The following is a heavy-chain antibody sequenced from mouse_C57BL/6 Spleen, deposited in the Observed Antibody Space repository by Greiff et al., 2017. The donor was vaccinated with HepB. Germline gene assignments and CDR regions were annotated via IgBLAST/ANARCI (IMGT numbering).Heavy chain of an antibody. CDR1: GYTFTSYW. J-gene: IGHJ4*01. V-gene: IGHV1-7*01. CDR3: ASSPTTVVAEWSYAMDY. Sequence: VQLQESGAELAKPGASVKLSCKASGYTFTSYWMHWVKQRPGQGLEWIGYINPSSGYTKYNQKFKDKATLTADKSSSTAYMQLSSLTYEDSAVYYCASSPTTVVAEWSYAMDYWGQGTSVTVSS. CDR2: INPSSGYT. D-gene: IGHD1-1*01.